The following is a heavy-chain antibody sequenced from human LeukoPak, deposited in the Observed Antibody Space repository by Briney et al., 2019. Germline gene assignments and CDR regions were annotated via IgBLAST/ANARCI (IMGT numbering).Heavy chain of an antibody. CDR3: ARSPLSSSGWYRADY. V-gene: IGHV4-4*07. Sequence: SETLSRTCSVSGGSIRTYYWNWIRQPAGKGLEWIGRIDSSGSTTYSPSLRSRVTMSVDSSKSQISLNLNSVTAADTAIYYCARSPLSSSGWYRADYWGQGTLVTVSS. J-gene: IGHJ4*02. D-gene: IGHD6-19*01. CDR1: GGSIRTYY. CDR2: IDSSGST.